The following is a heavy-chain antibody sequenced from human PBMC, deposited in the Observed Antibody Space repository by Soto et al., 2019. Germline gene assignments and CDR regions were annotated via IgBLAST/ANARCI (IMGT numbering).Heavy chain of an antibody. Sequence: QVQLRESGPGLLRPSETLSLSCSVSGDSISSYYWSWIRQPPGKGLEWIAYIYYTGHTSYNPSLKSRVSISLDTSKNQFSLKLSSVTAADTAVYYCARTYDGSGPNSGGYGFDIWGQGTMVTVSS. CDR3: ARTYDGSGPNSGGYGFDI. J-gene: IGHJ3*02. CDR2: IYYTGHT. D-gene: IGHD3-22*01. CDR1: GDSISSYY. V-gene: IGHV4-59*01.